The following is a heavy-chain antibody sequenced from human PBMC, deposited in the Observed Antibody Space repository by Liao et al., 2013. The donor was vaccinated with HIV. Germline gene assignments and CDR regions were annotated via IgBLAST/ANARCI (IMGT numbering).Heavy chain of an antibody. Sequence: QVQLQESGPGLVKPSETLSLTCTVSGGSISSYYWSWIRQPAGKGLEWIGRIYTSGSTNYNPSLKSRVTMSVDTSKNQFSLKLSSVTAADTAVYYCARGTPQVVTGDVRVAFDYWGQGTLVTVSS. CDR2: IYTSGST. CDR1: GGSISSYY. V-gene: IGHV4-4*07. J-gene: IGHJ4*02. CDR3: ARGTPQVVTGDVRVAFDY. D-gene: IGHD7-27*01.